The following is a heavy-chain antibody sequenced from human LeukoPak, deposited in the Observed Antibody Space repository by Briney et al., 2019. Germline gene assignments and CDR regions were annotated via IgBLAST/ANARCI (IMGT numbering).Heavy chain of an antibody. Sequence: GGSLRLSCAASGFTFSSYSMNWVRQAPGKGREWVSSISSSSSYIYYADSVKGRFTISRDNAKNSLYLQMNSLRAEDTAVYYCARDSLNVSMDVWAKETTLSVPS. CDR2: ISSSSSYI. V-gene: IGHV3-21*01. CDR3: ARDSLNVSMDV. J-gene: IGHJ6*04. CDR1: GFTFSSYS.